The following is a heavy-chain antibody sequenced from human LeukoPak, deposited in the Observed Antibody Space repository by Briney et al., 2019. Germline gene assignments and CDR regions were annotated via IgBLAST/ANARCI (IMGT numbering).Heavy chain of an antibody. J-gene: IGHJ4*02. CDR3: ARHRGGVYRPRSFDY. CDR2: INHSGST. V-gene: IGHV4-34*01. D-gene: IGHD3-10*01. Sequence: SETLSLTCAVYGGSFSGYYWSWIRQPPGKGLEWIGEINHSGSTNYNPPLKSRVTISVDTSKNQFSLKLSSVTAADTAVYYCARHRGGVYRPRSFDYWGQGTLVTVSS. CDR1: GGSFSGYY.